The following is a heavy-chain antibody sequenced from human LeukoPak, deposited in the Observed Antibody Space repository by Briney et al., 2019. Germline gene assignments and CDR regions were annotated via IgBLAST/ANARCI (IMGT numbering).Heavy chain of an antibody. J-gene: IGHJ4*02. Sequence: PGGSLRLSCAASGFTFSSYAMSRVRQAPGKGLEWVSAISGSGGSTYYADSVKGRFTISRDNSKNTLYLQMNSLRAEDTAVYYCAKARRFFTVTTSSAGYYFDYWGQGTLVTVSS. V-gene: IGHV3-23*01. D-gene: IGHD4-17*01. CDR1: GFTFSSYA. CDR3: AKARRFFTVTTSSAGYYFDY. CDR2: ISGSGGST.